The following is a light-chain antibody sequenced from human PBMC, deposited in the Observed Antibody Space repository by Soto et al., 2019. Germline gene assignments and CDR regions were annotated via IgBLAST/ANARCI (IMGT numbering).Light chain of an antibody. CDR3: QSFDSSTPNWV. CDR1: SGSIASNY. V-gene: IGLV6-57*03. Sequence: NFLLTPPPSVSESPGKTVPISCTRSSGSIASNYVQWYRQRPGSAPTTLVYEDNQRPSGVPDRFSGSIDSSSNSASLTISGLKTEDEADYYCQSFDSSTPNWVFGGGTKVTVL. CDR2: EDN. J-gene: IGLJ3*02.